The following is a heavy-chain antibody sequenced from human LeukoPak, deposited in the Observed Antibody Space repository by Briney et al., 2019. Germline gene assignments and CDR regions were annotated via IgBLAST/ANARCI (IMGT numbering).Heavy chain of an antibody. Sequence: GGSLRLSCAASGFTFSNAWMSWVRQAPGKGLQWVGRIKSKTDGGTTHYAAPVKGRFTISRDDSKNTLYLQMNSLKTEDTAVYYCTRNHDILTGWGLRLGELSLPDYWGQGTLVTVSS. D-gene: IGHD3-16*02. J-gene: IGHJ4*02. CDR3: TRNHDILTGWGLRLGELSLPDY. CDR2: IKSKTDGGTT. CDR1: GFTFSNAW. V-gene: IGHV3-15*01.